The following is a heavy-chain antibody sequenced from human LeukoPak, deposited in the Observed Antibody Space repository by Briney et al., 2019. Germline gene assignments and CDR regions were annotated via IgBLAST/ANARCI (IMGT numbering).Heavy chain of an antibody. J-gene: IGHJ6*03. CDR1: GYTFTVYY. D-gene: IGHD1-26*01. V-gene: IGHV1-2*02. Sequence: ASVKVSCKASGYTFTVYYMHWVRQAPGQPLEWMGWINPNSGGTNYAQKFQARVTMTRDTSISTAYMELSRLRSDDTAVYYCARVARSENYYYCMDVWGKGTTVTVSS. CDR3: ARVARSENYYYCMDV. CDR2: INPNSGGT.